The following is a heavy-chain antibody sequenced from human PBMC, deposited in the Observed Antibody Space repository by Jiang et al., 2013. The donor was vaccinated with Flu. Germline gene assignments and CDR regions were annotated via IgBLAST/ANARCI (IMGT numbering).Heavy chain of an antibody. CDR2: ISYDGGTK. CDR3: AKEYSSSLYYYYIGR. CDR1: GFDFNSYG. V-gene: IGHV3-30*18. J-gene: IGHJ6*03. D-gene: IGHD6-6*01. Sequence: VQLLESGGGVVQPGRSLRLSCAASGFDFNSYGIHWVRLAPGKGLDWVAVISYDGGTKYYTDSVKGRFTISRDNSKSTVYLEMDSLRPEDTAVYYCAKEYSSSLYYYYIGRLGQRDHGHRLL.